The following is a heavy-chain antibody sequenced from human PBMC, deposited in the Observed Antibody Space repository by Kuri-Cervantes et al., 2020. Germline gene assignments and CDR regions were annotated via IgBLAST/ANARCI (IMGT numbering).Heavy chain of an antibody. D-gene: IGHD3-10*01. J-gene: IGHJ4*02. CDR3: ARLWFGESFDY. CDR2: IYYSGST. Sequence: ESLKISCTVSGGSISSSRYYWGWIRQPPGKGLEWIGSIYYSGSTYYNPSLKSRVTISVDTSKNQFSLKLNSMTAADTAVYYCARLWFGESFDYWGQGTLVTVSS. CDR1: GGSISSSRYY. V-gene: IGHV4-39*01.